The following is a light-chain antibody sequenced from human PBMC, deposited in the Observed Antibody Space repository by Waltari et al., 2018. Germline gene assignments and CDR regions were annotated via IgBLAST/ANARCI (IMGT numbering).Light chain of an antibody. J-gene: IGKJ4*01. CDR3: QQYYNAPLT. Sequence: DIVMTQSPDSLALSLGERATINCKSSQSVLHSSNNKNYLAWYQQKPGQPPNLLIYGASTRESGVPDRFSGSGSGTDFTLTISSLQAEDVAVYYCQQYYNAPLTFGGGTKVEIK. CDR2: GAS. CDR1: QSVLHSSNNKNY. V-gene: IGKV4-1*01.